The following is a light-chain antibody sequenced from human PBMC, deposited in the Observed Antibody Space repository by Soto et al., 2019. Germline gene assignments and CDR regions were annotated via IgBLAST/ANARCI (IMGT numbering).Light chain of an antibody. CDR3: LSYAGSRAV. Sequence: QSALTQPASVSRSPGQSITISCTGTSSDVGSYNLVSWYQHRPGKAPQLMIYEVTKRPSGVSNRFSGSKSGNTASLTISGLQAEDEADYYCLSYAGSRAVFGGGTQLTVL. V-gene: IGLV2-23*02. CDR1: SSDVGSYNL. J-gene: IGLJ7*01. CDR2: EVT.